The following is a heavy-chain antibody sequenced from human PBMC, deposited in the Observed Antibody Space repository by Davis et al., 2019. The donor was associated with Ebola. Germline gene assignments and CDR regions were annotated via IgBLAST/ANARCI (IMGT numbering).Heavy chain of an antibody. J-gene: IGHJ2*01. V-gene: IGHV1-69*13. Sequence: AASVKVSCKASGGTFSSYAISWVRQAPGQGLEWMGGIIPIFGTANYAQKFQGRVTITADESTSTAYMELSSLRSEDTAVYYCARGGYSSSWIYWYFDLWGRGTLVTVSS. CDR2: IIPIFGTA. CDR1: GGTFSSYA. D-gene: IGHD6-13*01. CDR3: ARGGYSSSWIYWYFDL.